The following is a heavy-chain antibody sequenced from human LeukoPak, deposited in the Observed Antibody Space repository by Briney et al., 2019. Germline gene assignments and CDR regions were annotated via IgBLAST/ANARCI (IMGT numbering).Heavy chain of an antibody. CDR1: GGSISSGGYY. D-gene: IGHD2-15*01. V-gene: IGHV4-30-2*01. CDR2: IYHSGST. CDR3: ARALGPGSRPLDY. Sequence: SETLSLTCTVSGGSISSGGYYWGWIRQPPGKGLEWIGYIYHSGSTYYNPSLKSRVTISVDRSKNQFSLKLSSVTAADTAVYYCARALGPGSRPLDYWGQGTLVTVSS. J-gene: IGHJ4*02.